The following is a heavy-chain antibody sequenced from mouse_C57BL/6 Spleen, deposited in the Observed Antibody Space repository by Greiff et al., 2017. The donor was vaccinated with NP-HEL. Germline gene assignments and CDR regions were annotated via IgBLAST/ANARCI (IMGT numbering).Heavy chain of an antibody. CDR1: GFTFSDYY. CDR2: INYDGSST. D-gene: IGHD2-3*01. V-gene: IGHV5-16*01. Sequence: EVKLVESEGGLVQPGSSMKLSCTASGFTFSDYYMAWVRQVPEKGLEWVANINYDGSSTYYLDSLKSRFIISRDNAKNILYLQMSSLKSEDTATYYCSRDAFDGYYLDYWGQGTTLTVSS. J-gene: IGHJ2*01. CDR3: SRDAFDGYYLDY.